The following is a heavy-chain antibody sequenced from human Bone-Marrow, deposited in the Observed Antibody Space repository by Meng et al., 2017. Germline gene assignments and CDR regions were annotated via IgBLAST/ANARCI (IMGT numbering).Heavy chain of an antibody. CDR2: ISSSGSTI. D-gene: IGHD3-16*02. J-gene: IGHJ4*02. CDR3: ARDSYDYVWGSYRYNYFDY. V-gene: IGHV3-11*01. CDR1: GFTFSDYY. Sequence: LSLTCAASGFTFSDYYMSWIRQAPGKGLEWVSYISSSGSTIYYADSVKGRFTISRDNAKNSLYLQMNSLRAEDTAVYYCARDSYDYVWGSYRYNYFDYWGQGTLVTVSS.